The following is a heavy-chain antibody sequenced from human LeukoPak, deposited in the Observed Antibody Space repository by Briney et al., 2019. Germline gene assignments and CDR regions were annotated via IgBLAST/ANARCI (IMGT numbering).Heavy chain of an antibody. Sequence: GGSLRLSCAASGFTFSSYSMNWVRQAPGKGLEWVSSISSSSSYVYYADSVKGRFTISRDNAKNSLYLQMNSLRAEDTAVYYCARGPYFYGSGSSFDYWGQGTLVTVSS. V-gene: IGHV3-21*01. CDR1: GFTFSSYS. D-gene: IGHD3-10*01. CDR3: ARGPYFYGSGSSFDY. J-gene: IGHJ4*02. CDR2: ISSSSSYV.